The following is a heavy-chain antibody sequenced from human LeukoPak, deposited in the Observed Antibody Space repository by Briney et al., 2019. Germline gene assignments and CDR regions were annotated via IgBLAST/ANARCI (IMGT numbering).Heavy chain of an antibody. CDR2: ISCYNGDT. CDR1: GYTFNRHG. CDR3: ARDPSNTSGNHAWFDY. V-gene: IGHV1-18*01. D-gene: IGHD2-15*01. J-gene: IGHJ5*01. Sequence: ASVKVSCKASGYTFNRHGIIWVRQAPGQGPEWMGWISCYNGDTHYAQNYQGRLTMTTDTSTSTAYMELRSLRSDDTAVYYCARDPSNTSGNHAWFDYWGQGTLVTVSS.